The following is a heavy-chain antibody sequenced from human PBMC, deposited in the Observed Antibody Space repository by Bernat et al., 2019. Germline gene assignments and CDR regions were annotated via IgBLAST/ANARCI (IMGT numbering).Heavy chain of an antibody. Sequence: QLQLQESGPGLVKPSETLSLTCTVSGGSISSSSYYWGWIRQPPGKGLEWIGSIYYSGSTYYNPSLKSRVTISVDPSKNQFSLKLSSVTAADTAVYYCARGLYYYDSSGYYWDGMDVWGQGTTVTVSS. D-gene: IGHD3-22*01. V-gene: IGHV4-39*01. CDR2: IYYSGST. J-gene: IGHJ6*02. CDR3: ARGLYYYDSSGYYWDGMDV. CDR1: GGSISSSSYY.